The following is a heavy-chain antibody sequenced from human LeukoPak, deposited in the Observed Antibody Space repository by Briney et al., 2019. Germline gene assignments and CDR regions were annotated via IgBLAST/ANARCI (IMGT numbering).Heavy chain of an antibody. V-gene: IGHV3-48*04. D-gene: IGHD3-10*02. CDR3: AELGITMIGGV. J-gene: IGHJ6*04. CDR2: ISSSSSTI. CDR1: GSTFSSYW. Sequence: GGSLRLSCAASGSTFSSYWMSWVRQAPGKGLEWVSYISSSSSTIYYADSVKGRFTISRDNAKNSLYLQMNSMRAEDTAVYYCAELGITMIGGVWGKGTTVTISS.